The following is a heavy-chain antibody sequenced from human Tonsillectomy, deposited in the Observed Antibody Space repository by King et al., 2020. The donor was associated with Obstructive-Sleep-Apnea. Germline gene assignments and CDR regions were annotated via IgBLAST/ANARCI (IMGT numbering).Heavy chain of an antibody. CDR3: ARGAGSGGHDFDS. V-gene: IGHV4-30-4*01. J-gene: IGHJ4*02. CDR2: IYYSGST. D-gene: IGHD3-10*01. CDR1: GGSISSGDYY. Sequence: QLQESGPGLVKPSQTLSLTCTVSGGSISSGDYYWSWIRQPPGKGLEWIGYIYYSGSTYYNPSLKSRVTISVDTSKNQFSLKLTSVTAADTAVYYCARGAGSGGHDFDSWGQGTLVTVSS.